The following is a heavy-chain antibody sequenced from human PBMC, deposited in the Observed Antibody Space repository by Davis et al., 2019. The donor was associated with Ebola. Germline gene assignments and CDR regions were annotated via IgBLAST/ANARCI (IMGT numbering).Heavy chain of an antibody. D-gene: IGHD4-17*01. V-gene: IGHV3-7*01. J-gene: IGHJ4*02. Sequence: GESLKISCAASGFNFRSYWMGWVRQAPGKGLEWVANINQDGSEPKYVDSVKGRFTISRDNTKNSLYLQMNSLRDEDTALYYCSRGGAVKFDYWGQGTLVTVSS. CDR1: GFNFRSYW. CDR2: INQDGSEP. CDR3: SRGGAVKFDY.